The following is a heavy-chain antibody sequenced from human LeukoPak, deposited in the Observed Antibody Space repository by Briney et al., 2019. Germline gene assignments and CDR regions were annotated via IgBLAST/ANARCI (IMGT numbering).Heavy chain of an antibody. CDR2: IIPIFGTA. V-gene: IGHV1-69*01. CDR1: GGTFSSYA. CDR3: ARGSSSGDDLDY. D-gene: IGHD5-24*01. Sequence: SVTVSCTASGGTFSSYAISWVRQAPGQGLEWMGGIIPIFGTANYAQKFQGRVTITADESTSTAYMELSSLRSEDTAVYYCARGSSSGDDLDYWGQGTLVTVSS. J-gene: IGHJ4*02.